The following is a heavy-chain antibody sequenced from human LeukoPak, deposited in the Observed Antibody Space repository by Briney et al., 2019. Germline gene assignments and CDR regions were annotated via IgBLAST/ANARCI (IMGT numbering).Heavy chain of an antibody. V-gene: IGHV1-2*02. CDR1: GYTFTGYY. Sequence: ASVKVSCKASGYTFTGYYMHWVRQAPGQGLEWMGWINPNSGGTNYAQKFQGRVTMTRDTSISTAYMELSRLRSDDTAVYYCARDQGGTWVIYYFDYWGQGTLVTVSS. D-gene: IGHD3-16*02. CDR2: INPNSGGT. CDR3: ARDQGGTWVIYYFDY. J-gene: IGHJ4*02.